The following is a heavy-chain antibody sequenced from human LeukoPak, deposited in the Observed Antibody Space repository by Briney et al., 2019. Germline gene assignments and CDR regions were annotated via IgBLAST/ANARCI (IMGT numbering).Heavy chain of an antibody. CDR1: GYRFTTYW. V-gene: IGHV5-51*01. Sequence: GESLQISWQGSGYRFTTYWIAWVRQLPGKGLEWMGIINPGDSDTRYNPSFQGQVTISADKSISTAYLQWSSLKASDTAMYFCARRAIGTSQAYFNYWGQGTLVTVSS. CDR2: INPGDSDT. CDR3: ARRAIGTSQAYFNY. D-gene: IGHD2-21*01. J-gene: IGHJ4*02.